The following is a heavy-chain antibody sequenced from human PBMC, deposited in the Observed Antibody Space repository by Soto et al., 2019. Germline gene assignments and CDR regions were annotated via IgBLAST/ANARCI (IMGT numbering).Heavy chain of an antibody. V-gene: IGHV3-74*01. Sequence: HPGGSLRLSCAASGFTFSSYWMHWVRQAPGKGLVWVSRINSDGSSTSYADSVKGRFTISRDNAKNTLYLQMNSLRAEDTAVYYCARKGSSSSWTYYYYGMDVWGQGTTVTVSS. CDR1: GFTFSSYW. CDR2: INSDGSST. CDR3: ARKGSSSSWTYYYYGMDV. D-gene: IGHD6-13*01. J-gene: IGHJ6*02.